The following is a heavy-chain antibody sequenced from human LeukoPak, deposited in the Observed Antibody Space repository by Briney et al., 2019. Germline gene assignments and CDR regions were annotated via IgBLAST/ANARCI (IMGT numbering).Heavy chain of an antibody. Sequence: GGSLRLSCAASGFTFSSYSMNWVRQAQGKGLEWVSSISSSSSYIYYADSVKGRFTISRDNAKNSLYLQMNSLRAEDTAVYYCARDYPSGYRFDYWGQGTLVTVSS. CDR2: ISSSSSYI. CDR3: ARDYPSGYRFDY. CDR1: GFTFSSYS. D-gene: IGHD5-12*01. V-gene: IGHV3-21*01. J-gene: IGHJ4*02.